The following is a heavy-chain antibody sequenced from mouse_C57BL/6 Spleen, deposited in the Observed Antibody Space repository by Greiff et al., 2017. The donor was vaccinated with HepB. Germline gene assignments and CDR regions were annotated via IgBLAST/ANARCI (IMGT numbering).Heavy chain of an antibody. V-gene: IGHV5-2*01. D-gene: IGHD2-2*01. CDR3: ARACGYDGWYFDV. CDR2: INSDGGRT. J-gene: IGHJ1*03. CDR1: EYAFPSYY. Sequence: EVKLLESGGGLVQPGESLKLSCESTEYAFPSYYMSWVRKTPEKRLELVAAINSDGGRTYYPDTMERRFIIARDNTKKTLYLQLSSLRSEDTAVYSCARACGYDGWYFDVWGTGTTVTVSS.